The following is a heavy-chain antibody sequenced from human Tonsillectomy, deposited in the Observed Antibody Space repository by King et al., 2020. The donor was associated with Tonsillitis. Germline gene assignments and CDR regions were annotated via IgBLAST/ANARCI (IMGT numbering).Heavy chain of an antibody. CDR2: MYTNGET. CDR1: GESIRSGRHY. CDR3: AAGQQPMGLDC. Sequence: LQLQESGPGLVKPSQTLSLTCSVSGESIRSGRHYWSWIRQPAGKGLEWIGRMYTNGETNYNPSRKSRVTISLDTSKNQFSLYLTSVTATDTAVYYCAAGQQPMGLDCWGQGTLVTVSS. J-gene: IGHJ4*02. D-gene: IGHD3-16*01. V-gene: IGHV4-61*02.